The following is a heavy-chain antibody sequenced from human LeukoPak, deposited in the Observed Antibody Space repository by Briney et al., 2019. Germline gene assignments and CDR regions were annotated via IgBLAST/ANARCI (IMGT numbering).Heavy chain of an antibody. CDR3: AGDLRGIKILDY. Sequence: PGGSLRLSCAASGFTFSSYAMHWVRQAPGKGLEWVALISYDGRNEYYADSVKGRFTISRDNSKNTLYLQMYSLRPEDTAVYYCAGDLRGIKILDYWGQGTLVTVSS. CDR2: ISYDGRNE. CDR1: GFTFSSYA. V-gene: IGHV3-30-3*02. D-gene: IGHD3-10*01. J-gene: IGHJ4*02.